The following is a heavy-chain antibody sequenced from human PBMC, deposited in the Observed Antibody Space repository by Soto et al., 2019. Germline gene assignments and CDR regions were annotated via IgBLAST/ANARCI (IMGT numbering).Heavy chain of an antibody. V-gene: IGHV3-30-3*01. Sequence: PGGSLRLSCADSVFTFISYAMHWVRQAPGKGLEWVAVISYDESKKYYADSVKGRFTISRDNSKNTVNLQMNSLRAEDSALYYCARDYYYESSGYFYPGYWGQGTLVTVS. CDR1: VFTFISYA. CDR3: ARDYYYESSGYFYPGY. D-gene: IGHD3-22*01. CDR2: ISYDESKK. J-gene: IGHJ4*02.